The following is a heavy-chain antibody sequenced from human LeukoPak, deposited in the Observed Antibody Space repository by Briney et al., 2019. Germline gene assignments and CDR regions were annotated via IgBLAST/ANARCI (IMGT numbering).Heavy chain of an antibody. Sequence: PSETLSLTCAVSGGSLSGFHWAWIRQSPEKGLEWIGEINHSGSYTNNPSLKSRVTISVATPRNQVFMELTSVTAADTAVYYCARGEQWLPLLYWGQGTLVTVSS. CDR2: INHSGSY. D-gene: IGHD6-19*01. CDR1: GGSLSGFH. V-gene: IGHV4-34*01. J-gene: IGHJ4*02. CDR3: ARGEQWLPLLY.